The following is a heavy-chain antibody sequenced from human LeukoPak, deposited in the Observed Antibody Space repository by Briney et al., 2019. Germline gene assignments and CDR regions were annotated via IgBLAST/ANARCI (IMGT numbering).Heavy chain of an antibody. J-gene: IGHJ4*02. D-gene: IGHD6-13*01. V-gene: IGHV4-39*07. CDR2: IFYSGST. CDR3: ARGVIAAGGNDFDY. CDR1: GDSISSSSYY. Sequence: SETLSLTCSVSGDSISSSSYYWGWIRQPPGKGLEWIGSIFYSGSTYYNPSLKSRVTMSVDTSKNQFSLKLSSVTAADTAVYYCARGVIAAGGNDFDYWGQGTLVTVSS.